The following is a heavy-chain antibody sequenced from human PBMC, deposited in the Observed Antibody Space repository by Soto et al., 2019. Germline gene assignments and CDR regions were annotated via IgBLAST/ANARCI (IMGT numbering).Heavy chain of an antibody. V-gene: IGHV3-23*01. D-gene: IGHD2-15*01. CDR1: GFTFSTYA. CDR3: AKGYCGGGRCYDLDNWFDS. Sequence: EVQLLESGGGLVQPGGSLRLSCAASGFTFSTYAMTWVRQAPGKGPEWVSRIGDSEGATTHYADSVKGRFTISRDNAKNTLYLQMNSMRVEDTAIYYCAKGYCGGGRCYDLDNWFDSWGQGPRVTVSS. J-gene: IGHJ5*01. CDR2: IGDSEGATT.